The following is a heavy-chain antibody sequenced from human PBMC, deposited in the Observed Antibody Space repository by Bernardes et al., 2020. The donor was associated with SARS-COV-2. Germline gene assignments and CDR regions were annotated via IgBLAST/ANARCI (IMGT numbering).Heavy chain of an antibody. Sequence: ASVKVSCKASGYTFTDYYLHWVRQAPGQGLEWMGWISPSADTNHAQKFQGRVTMTRDMSISTDYMELSRLGSDDTAVYYCASVTYSSGSEFDYWGQGTLVTVSS. D-gene: IGHD6-19*01. CDR2: ISPSADT. V-gene: IGHV1-2*02. CDR1: GYTFTDYY. CDR3: ASVTYSSGSEFDY. J-gene: IGHJ4*02.